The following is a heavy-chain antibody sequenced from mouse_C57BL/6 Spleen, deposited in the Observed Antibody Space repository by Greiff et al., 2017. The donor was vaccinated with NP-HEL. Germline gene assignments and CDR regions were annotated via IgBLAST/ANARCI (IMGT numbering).Heavy chain of an antibody. CDR2: IYPGTGGT. CDR3: ARNKRENYDYVFDF. D-gene: IGHD2-4*01. V-gene: IGHV1-82*01. Sequence: QVQLQQSGPELVKPGASVKISCKASGYAFSSSWMNWVKQRPGKGLEWIGRIYPGTGGTTYNEKFKGKATLTADKSSSTAYMQLSSLTSEDSAVYFCARNKRENYDYVFDFLGQGTPRTGSS. CDR1: GYAFSSSW. J-gene: IGHJ2*01.